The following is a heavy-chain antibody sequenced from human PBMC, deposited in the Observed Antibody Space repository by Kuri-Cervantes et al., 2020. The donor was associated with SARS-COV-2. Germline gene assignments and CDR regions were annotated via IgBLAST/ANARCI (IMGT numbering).Heavy chain of an antibody. J-gene: IGHJ5*02. CDR1: GYTFTDYY. D-gene: IGHD6-19*01. CDR2: INPRSGGT. V-gene: IGHV1-2*02. CDR3: ARDLAGTAVAAWFDP. Sequence: ASVKVSCKASGYTFTDYYMHWVRQAPGQGLEWMGWINPRSGGTKYVEKFQGRVTMIRDTSISTVYMEMNRLRSDDTAVYYCARDLAGTAVAAWFDPWGQGTLVTVSS.